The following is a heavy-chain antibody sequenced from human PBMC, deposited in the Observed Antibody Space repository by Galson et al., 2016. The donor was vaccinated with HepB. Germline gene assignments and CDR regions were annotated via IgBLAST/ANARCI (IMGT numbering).Heavy chain of an antibody. V-gene: IGHV1-69*13. J-gene: IGHJ6*02. Sequence: SVKVSCKASGGTFNNYTVNWVRQAPGQGLEWMGGIIPIFGTPNYAQKLQDRVSINADESTSTASMELSSLRSEDTALYYCALNAFEYRRSGGFAYYYYYGMEVWGQATTVTVSS. CDR3: ALNAFEYRRSGGFAYYYYYGMEV. CDR1: GGTFNNYT. D-gene: IGHD6-6*01. CDR2: IIPIFGTP.